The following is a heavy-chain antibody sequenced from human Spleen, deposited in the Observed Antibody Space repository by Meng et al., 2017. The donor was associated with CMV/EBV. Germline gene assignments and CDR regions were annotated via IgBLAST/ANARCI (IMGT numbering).Heavy chain of an antibody. CDR2: IKSKTDGGTT. CDR1: GFTFSNAW. D-gene: IGHD3-3*01. J-gene: IGHJ6*02. Sequence: GESLKISCAASGFTFSNAWMSWVRQAPGKGLEWVGRIKSKTDGGTTDYAAPVKGRFTISRDDSKNTLYLQMNSLKTEDTAVYYCTTKARERFLEWSLDYYYYGMDVWGQGTTVTVSS. CDR3: TTKARERFLEWSLDYYYYGMDV. V-gene: IGHV3-15*01.